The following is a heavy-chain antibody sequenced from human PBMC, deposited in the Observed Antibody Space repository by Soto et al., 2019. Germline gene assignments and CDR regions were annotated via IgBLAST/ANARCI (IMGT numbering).Heavy chain of an antibody. CDR2: ISAYNGNT. J-gene: IGHJ4*02. V-gene: IGHV1-18*01. CDR1: GYTFTSCG. D-gene: IGHD3-10*01. CDR3: ARDYYGSGSYYLYDY. Sequence: KVSCKASGYTFTSCGISWVRQAPGQGLEWMGWISAYNGNTNYAQKLQGRVTMTTDTSTSTAYMELRSLRSDDTAVYYCARDYYGSGSYYLYDYWGQGTLVTVSS.